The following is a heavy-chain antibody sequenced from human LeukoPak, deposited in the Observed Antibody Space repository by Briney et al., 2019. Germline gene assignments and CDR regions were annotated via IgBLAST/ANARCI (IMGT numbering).Heavy chain of an antibody. D-gene: IGHD6-19*01. CDR3: ARHAEYNSGWHFYLDH. J-gene: IGHJ4*02. CDR2: VHNVGST. V-gene: IGHV4-39*01. Sequence: SETLSLTCTVSGVSTTNGIYYWAWIRQPPGKGLEWIGSVHNVGSTYYNLSLRSRVTMSIDTSKNQFSLRLNSVTAADTAVYYCARHAEYNSGWHFYLDHWGQGILVTVSS. CDR1: GVSTTNGIYY.